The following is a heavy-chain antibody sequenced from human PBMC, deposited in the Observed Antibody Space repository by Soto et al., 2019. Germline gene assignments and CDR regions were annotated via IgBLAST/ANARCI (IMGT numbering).Heavy chain of an antibody. Sequence: SETLSLTCAVYGGSFSGYYWSWIRQPPGKGLEWIGEINHSGSTNYNPSIKSRVTISVDTSKNQFSLKLSSVTAADTAVYYCARLVAVSSDTIFGVVISRYYFDYWGQGTLVTVSS. CDR2: INHSGST. CDR3: ARLVAVSSDTIFGVVISRYYFDY. CDR1: GGSFSGYY. V-gene: IGHV4-34*01. J-gene: IGHJ4*02. D-gene: IGHD3-3*01.